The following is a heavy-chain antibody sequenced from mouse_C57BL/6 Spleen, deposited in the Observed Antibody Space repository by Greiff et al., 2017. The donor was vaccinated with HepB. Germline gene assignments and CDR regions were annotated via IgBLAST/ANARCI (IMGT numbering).Heavy chain of an antibody. CDR1: GYTFTSYG. Sequence: VQLQQSGAELARPGASVKLSCKASGYTFTSYGISWVKQRTGQGLEWIGEIYPRSGNTYYNEKFKGKATLTADKSSNTAYMELRSLTTEDSAVYFCARDDYDYFDVWGTGTTVTVSS. J-gene: IGHJ1*03. CDR3: ARDDYDYFDV. V-gene: IGHV1-81*01. D-gene: IGHD2-4*01. CDR2: IYPRSGNT.